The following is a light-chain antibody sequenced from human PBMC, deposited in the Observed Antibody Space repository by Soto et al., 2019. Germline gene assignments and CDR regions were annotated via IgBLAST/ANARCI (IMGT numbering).Light chain of an antibody. CDR1: SSDVGAYDF. J-gene: IGLJ1*01. V-gene: IGLV2-14*03. CDR2: EVS. CDR3: SSYTTSSTRV. Sequence: QSVLAQPASVSGSPGQSITISCSGTSSDVGAYDFVSWYQQHPDKAPKLMIYEVSNRPSGVSYRFSGSKSVNTATLTISGLQAEDEADYYCSSYTTSSTRVLGTGTKLTVL.